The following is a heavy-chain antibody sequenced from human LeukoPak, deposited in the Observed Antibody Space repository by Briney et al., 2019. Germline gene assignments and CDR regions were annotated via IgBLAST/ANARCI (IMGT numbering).Heavy chain of an antibody. J-gene: IGHJ4*02. V-gene: IGHV1-46*01. D-gene: IGHD4-23*01. CDR2: INPSGGST. CDR1: GYTFTSYY. Sequence: ASVKVSCKASGYTFTSYYMHWVRQAPGQGLEWMGIINPSGGSTSYAQKFQGRVTITADKSTSTAYMELSSLRSEDTAVYYCARVDPDYGGPFDYWGQGTLVTVSS. CDR3: ARVDPDYGGPFDY.